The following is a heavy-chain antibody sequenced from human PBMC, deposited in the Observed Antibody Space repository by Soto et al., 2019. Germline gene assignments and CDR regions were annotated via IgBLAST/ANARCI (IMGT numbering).Heavy chain of an antibody. CDR2: ISGSDGST. CDR1: GFTFSTYA. Sequence: EVQLLGSGGGLVQPGGSLRLSCTASGFTFSTYAMNWVRQAPGKGLELVSTISGSDGSTYYADSVKGWFTTSRDNSKDTVYLQMNSLSVEDTAIYYCAKSPCSGSDTSCYPRSGLDVWGPGTTVNVSS. V-gene: IGHV3-23*01. CDR3: AKSPCSGSDTSCYPRSGLDV. D-gene: IGHD2-2*01. J-gene: IGHJ6*02.